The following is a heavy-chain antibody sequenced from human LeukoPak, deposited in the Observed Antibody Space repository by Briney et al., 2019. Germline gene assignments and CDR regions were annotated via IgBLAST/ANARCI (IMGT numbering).Heavy chain of an antibody. CDR1: GFTLSSYE. J-gene: IGHJ3*02. CDR3: AREASGYSYGLDAFDI. CDR2: ISSSGSTI. Sequence: GGSLRLSCAASGFTLSSYEMNWVRQAPGKGLEWVSYISSSGSTIYYADSVKGRFTISRDNAKNSLYLQMNSLRGEDTAVYYCAREASGYSYGLDAFDIWGQGTTVTVSS. V-gene: IGHV3-48*03. D-gene: IGHD5-18*01.